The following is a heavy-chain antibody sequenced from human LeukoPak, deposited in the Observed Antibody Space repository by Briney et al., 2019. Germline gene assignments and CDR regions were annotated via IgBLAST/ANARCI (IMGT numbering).Heavy chain of an antibody. D-gene: IGHD3-10*01. CDR1: GGLINTRSYF. CDR3: ARVMVRGVIDY. Sequence: PSETLSLTCSASGGLINTRSYFWGWIRQAPGKGLEWIASMYYSGTTYYNPSLKSRVTISLDTSKNQFSLNLTSVTAADTAVYYCARVMVRGVIDYWGQGTLVTVSS. CDR2: MYYSGTT. J-gene: IGHJ4*02. V-gene: IGHV4-39*01.